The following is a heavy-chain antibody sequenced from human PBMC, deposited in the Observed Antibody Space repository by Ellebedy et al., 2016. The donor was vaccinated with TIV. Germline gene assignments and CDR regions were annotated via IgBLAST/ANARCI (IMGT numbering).Heavy chain of an antibody. CDR1: GFTFSRNT. V-gene: IGHV3-64*04. J-gene: IGHJ4*02. CDR3: ARDLDKSSGWYGGAAY. D-gene: IGHD6-19*01. Sequence: GESLKISCSASGFTFSRNTMHWVRQAPGKGLEYVSAISSNGGSTYYADSVKGRFTISRDNSMTTLYLEMNSLRAEDTAVYYCARDLDKSSGWYGGAAYWGQGTLVTVSS. CDR2: ISSNGGST.